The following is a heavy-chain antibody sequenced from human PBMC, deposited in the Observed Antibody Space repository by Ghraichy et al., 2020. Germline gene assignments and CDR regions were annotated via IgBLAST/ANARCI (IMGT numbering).Heavy chain of an antibody. J-gene: IGHJ4*02. D-gene: IGHD3-3*01. V-gene: IGHV3-30*18. Sequence: GGSLRLSCAASGFTFSSYGMHWVRQAPGKGLEWVAVISYDGSNKYYADSVKGRFTISRDNSKNTLYLQMNSLRAEDTAVYYCAKDQRPETLYYDFWSGYYTGYYFDYWGQGTLVTVSS. CDR3: AKDQRPETLYYDFWSGYYTGYYFDY. CDR1: GFTFSSYG. CDR2: ISYDGSNK.